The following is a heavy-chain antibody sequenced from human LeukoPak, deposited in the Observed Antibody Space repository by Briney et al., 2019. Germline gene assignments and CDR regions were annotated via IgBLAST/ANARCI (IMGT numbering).Heavy chain of an antibody. Sequence: GESLKISCKVSGYSFTNSWIGWVRQMPGKGLEWMGIIYPGDSDTRYSPSLQGQVTISVDKSISTAYLQWSSLKASDTAMYYCARLLYYYDSSGYYYAPRAFDIWGQGTMVTVSS. D-gene: IGHD3-22*01. J-gene: IGHJ3*02. CDR2: IYPGDSDT. CDR1: GYSFTNSW. CDR3: ARLLYYYDSSGYYYAPRAFDI. V-gene: IGHV5-51*01.